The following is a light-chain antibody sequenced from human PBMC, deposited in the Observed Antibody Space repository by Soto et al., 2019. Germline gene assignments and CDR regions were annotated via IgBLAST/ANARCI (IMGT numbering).Light chain of an antibody. CDR2: RSS. CDR3: HNYGSSAVDT. Sequence: ELVLTQSPGTLSLSPGESATLSCGASQTISDKYIAWYKQKPGQTPRLLFYRSSSRTPGVPDRFSGGGSGTHFTLSISRVEPEDFALYFCHNYGSSAVDTFGQGTRVEI. CDR1: QTISDKY. J-gene: IGKJ2*01. V-gene: IGKV3-20*01.